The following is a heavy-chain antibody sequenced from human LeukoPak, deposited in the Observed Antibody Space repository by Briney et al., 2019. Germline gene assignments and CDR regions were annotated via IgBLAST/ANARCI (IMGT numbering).Heavy chain of an antibody. CDR1: GGSNSNYY. CDR2: IYYSGRT. D-gene: IGHD5-18*01. CDR3: ARSLGQYTYGLLGY. V-gene: IGHV4-59*01. Sequence: SETLSLTCTVSGGSNSNYYWNWIRQPPGKGLEWIGSIYYSGRTNYNPSLKSRVTISVDTSKNQFSLKLSSVAAADTAVYYCARSLGQYTYGLLGYWGKGTLVTVSS. J-gene: IGHJ4*02.